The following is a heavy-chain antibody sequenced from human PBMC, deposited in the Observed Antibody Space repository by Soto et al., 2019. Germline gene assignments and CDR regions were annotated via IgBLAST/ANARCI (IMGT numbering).Heavy chain of an antibody. J-gene: IGHJ4*02. D-gene: IGHD5-18*01. CDR2: ISGSGGST. CDR3: AKVSAYSSGYVDY. CDR1: GFTFTSYG. Sequence: PGGSLRLSCAASGFTFTSYGMTWVRQAPGKGLQWVSIISGSGGSTAYADSVKGQFAISRDNSKNTLYLQMNSLRAEDTAVYYCAKVSAYSSGYVDYWGQGTLVTASS. V-gene: IGHV3-23*01.